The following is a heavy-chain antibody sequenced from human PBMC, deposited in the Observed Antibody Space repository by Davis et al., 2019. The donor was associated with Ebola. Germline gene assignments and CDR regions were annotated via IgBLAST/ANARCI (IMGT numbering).Heavy chain of an antibody. Sequence: GESLKISCAVSGFTFTTYWMAWVRQAPGKGLEWVASIKPEGSEKYYVDSVKGRFTISRDNAKHSLYLQMNSLRAEDSAVYYCARGSVDYWGQGTLVTVSS. CDR2: IKPEGSEK. CDR1: GFTFTTYW. CDR3: ARGSVDY. V-gene: IGHV3-7*01. J-gene: IGHJ4*02.